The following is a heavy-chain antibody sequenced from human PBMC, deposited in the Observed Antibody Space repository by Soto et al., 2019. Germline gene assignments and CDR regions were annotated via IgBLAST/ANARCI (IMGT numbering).Heavy chain of an antibody. Sequence: SVKVSCNASGGTFSSYAISWVRQAPGQGLEWMGGIIPIFGTANYAQKFQGRVTITADESTSTAYMELSSLRSEDTAVYYCARDNSAGVVAARPLSGDYGMDVWGQGATVTVSS. CDR1: GGTFSSYA. J-gene: IGHJ6*02. V-gene: IGHV1-69*13. CDR2: IIPIFGTA. D-gene: IGHD2-15*01. CDR3: ARDNSAGVVAARPLSGDYGMDV.